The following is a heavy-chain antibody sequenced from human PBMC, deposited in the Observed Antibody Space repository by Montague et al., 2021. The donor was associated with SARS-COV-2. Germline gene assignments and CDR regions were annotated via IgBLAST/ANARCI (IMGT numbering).Heavy chain of an antibody. CDR3: ARDWGSGDVLRYFDWFTLKALDY. J-gene: IGHJ4*02. V-gene: IGHV3-7*01. Sequence: SLSLSCAASGFTFSRYWMSWVRRAPGKGLEWVANIKQDGSEKYYVDSVKGRFTISRDNAKNSLYLQMNSLRAEDTAVYYCARDWGSGDVLRYFDWFTLKALDYWGQGTLVTVSS. D-gene: IGHD3-9*01. CDR1: GFTFSRYW. CDR2: IKQDGSEK.